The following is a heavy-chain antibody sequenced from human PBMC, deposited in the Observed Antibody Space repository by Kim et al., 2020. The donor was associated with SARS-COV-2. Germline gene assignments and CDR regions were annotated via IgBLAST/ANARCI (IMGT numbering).Heavy chain of an antibody. V-gene: IGHV1-2*06. Sequence: ASVKVSCQASGYTFTDYHIHWVRQAPGQGLEWLGRINPVNGDTNYAQNFQGRVTMTRDTSISIVYIELSRLRSDDTAVYYCAREWQLWVTDWGQGTLVTV. J-gene: IGHJ4*02. CDR3: AREWQLWVTD. D-gene: IGHD2-15*01. CDR1: GYTFTDYH. CDR2: INPVNGDT.